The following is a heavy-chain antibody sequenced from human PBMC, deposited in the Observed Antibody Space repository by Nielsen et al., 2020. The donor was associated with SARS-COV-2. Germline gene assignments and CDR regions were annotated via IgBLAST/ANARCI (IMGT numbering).Heavy chain of an antibody. J-gene: IGHJ3*01. V-gene: IGHV1-18*01. Sequence: ASVKVSCKTSAYTASSYGITWVRQAPGQGLEWMGWISVYNANTNYAQKFQDRVTMTRDTSTNTSYMEPRSLGYDDTAVYYCARFSDWGQGTLVTVSS. D-gene: IGHD3-10*01. CDR2: ISVYNANT. CDR3: ARFSD. CDR1: AYTASSYG.